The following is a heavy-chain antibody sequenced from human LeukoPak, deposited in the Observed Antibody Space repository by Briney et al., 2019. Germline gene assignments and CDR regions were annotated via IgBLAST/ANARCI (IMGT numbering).Heavy chain of an antibody. Sequence: GGSLRLSCAASGFTFSTYWMQWVRQAPGKGLEWVAVISYDGVNKYYADSVKGRFTISRDNSKSTLYLQMNSLRGDDTTVYYCARDRSLLRFFDWQCPDFWGQGTLVTVSS. CDR1: GFTFSTYW. CDR2: ISYDGVNK. D-gene: IGHD3-9*01. CDR3: ARDRSLLRFFDWQCPDF. J-gene: IGHJ4*02. V-gene: IGHV3-30-3*01.